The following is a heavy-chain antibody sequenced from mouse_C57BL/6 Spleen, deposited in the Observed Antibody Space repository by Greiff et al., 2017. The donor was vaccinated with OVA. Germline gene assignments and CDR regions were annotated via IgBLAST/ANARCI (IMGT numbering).Heavy chain of an antibody. CDR2: IYPGDGDT. J-gene: IGHJ2*01. Sequence: QVQLQQSGPELVKPGASVKISCKASGYAFSSSWMNWVKQRPGKGLEWIGRIYPGDGDTNYNGKFKGKATLTADKSSSTAYMQLSSLTSEDSAVYFCARWAQAPDYWGQGTTLTVSS. CDR3: ARWAQAPDY. V-gene: IGHV1-82*01. CDR1: GYAFSSSW. D-gene: IGHD3-2*02.